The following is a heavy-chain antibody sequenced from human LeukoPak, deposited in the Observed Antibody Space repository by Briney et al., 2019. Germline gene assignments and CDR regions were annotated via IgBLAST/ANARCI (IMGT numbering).Heavy chain of an antibody. CDR1: GFTFSNHA. J-gene: IGHJ4*02. V-gene: IGHV3-30*04. CDR3: ARAKYDLWSGYYAGGFDY. D-gene: IGHD3-3*01. CDR2: ILYDGSNR. Sequence: PGESLRLSCAASGFTFSNHAMHWVRQAPGKGLEWVAVILYDGSNRYYADSVNGLFTISRDNSKNMLYLQMNSLRLEDTAVYYCARAKYDLWSGYYAGGFDYWGQGTVVTVAS.